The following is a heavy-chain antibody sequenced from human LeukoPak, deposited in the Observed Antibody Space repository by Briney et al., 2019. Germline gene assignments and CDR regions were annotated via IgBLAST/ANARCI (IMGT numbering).Heavy chain of an antibody. D-gene: IGHD1-26*01. CDR2: IRSNAHGGAP. CDR1: GFTFADYT. J-gene: IGHJ6*02. Sequence: PGGSLRLSCAATGFTFADYTLNWVRQAPGKGLEWVGFIRSNAHGGAPEYAASVKDRFIISRDDSKSNAYLQMNSLKTDDTAVFYCTRAYVGPTSVGYYGMDVWGQGTTVTVSS. V-gene: IGHV3-49*04. CDR3: TRAYVGPTSVGYYGMDV.